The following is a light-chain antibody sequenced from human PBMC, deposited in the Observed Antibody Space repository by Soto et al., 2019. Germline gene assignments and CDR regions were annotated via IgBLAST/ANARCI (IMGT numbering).Light chain of an antibody. CDR1: ASDVGGYNY. CDR2: EVN. Sequence: SVLTPPASVSGSPGQAITISCTGTASDVGGYNYVSWYQHHPGEAPKLMIYEVNDRPSGVSNRFSGSKSGNTASLTISGLQAEDEADYYCTSYTSSSTYVCGTGTKVTV. V-gene: IGLV2-14*01. CDR3: TSYTSSSTYV. J-gene: IGLJ1*01.